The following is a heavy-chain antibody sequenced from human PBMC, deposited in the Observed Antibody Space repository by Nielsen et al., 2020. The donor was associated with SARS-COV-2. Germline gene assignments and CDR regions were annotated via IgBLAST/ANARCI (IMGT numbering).Heavy chain of an antibody. CDR1: GGSISSYY. CDR2: IYYSGST. Sequence: SETLSLTCTVSGGSISSYYWSWIRQPPGKGLEWIGYIYYSGSTNYNPSLKSRVTISVDTSKNQFSLKLSSVTAADTAVYYCARHVVGALDYWGQGTTVTVSS. CDR3: ARHVVGALDY. V-gene: IGHV4-59*08. J-gene: IGHJ4*03. D-gene: IGHD1-26*01.